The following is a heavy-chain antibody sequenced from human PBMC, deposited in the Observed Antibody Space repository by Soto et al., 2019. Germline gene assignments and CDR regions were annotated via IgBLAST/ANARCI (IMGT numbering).Heavy chain of an antibody. J-gene: IGHJ6*02. V-gene: IGHV3-23*01. D-gene: IGHD3-3*01. CDR2: ISGSGDRT. Sequence: EVQLLESGGDLVQPGGSLTLSCVASGFTFSNFAMSWVRWTPGEGLEWASSISGSGDRTYYADSVKGRFSISRVNSKNTLYLQMNSLGAEDTATYYCVKDWSGNSCPCMDVWGQGTTVTVSS. CDR3: VKDWSGNSCPCMDV. CDR1: GFTFSNFA.